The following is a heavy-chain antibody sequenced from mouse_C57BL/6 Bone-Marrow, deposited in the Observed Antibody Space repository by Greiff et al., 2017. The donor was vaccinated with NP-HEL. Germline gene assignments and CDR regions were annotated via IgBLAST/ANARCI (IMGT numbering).Heavy chain of an antibody. V-gene: IGHV1-72*01. Sequence: QVQLQQPGADLVKPGASVKLSCKASGYTFTSYWMHWVKQRPGRGLEWIGRIDPNSGGTKFNEQFKTKATLTVDKPSSTAYMQLSSLTSEESAVYYCARYYYGSRGWYFDVWGTGTTVTVSS. CDR3: ARYYYGSRGWYFDV. J-gene: IGHJ1*03. CDR1: GYTFTSYW. CDR2: IDPNSGGT. D-gene: IGHD1-1*01.